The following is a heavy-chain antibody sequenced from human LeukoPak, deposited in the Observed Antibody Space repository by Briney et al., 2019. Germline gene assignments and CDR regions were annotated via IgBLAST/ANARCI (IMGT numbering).Heavy chain of an antibody. CDR1: GGSFSGYY. D-gene: IGHD2-2*01. J-gene: IGHJ4*02. CDR3: ARGLVRYCSSTSCYDEGMAYFDY. Sequence: PSETLSLTCAVYGGSFSGYYWSWIRQPPGKGLEWIGEINHSGSTNYNPSLKSRVTISVDTSKNQFSLKLSSVTAADTAVYYCARGLVRYCSSTSCYDEGMAYFDYWGQGTLVTVSS. V-gene: IGHV4-34*01. CDR2: INHSGST.